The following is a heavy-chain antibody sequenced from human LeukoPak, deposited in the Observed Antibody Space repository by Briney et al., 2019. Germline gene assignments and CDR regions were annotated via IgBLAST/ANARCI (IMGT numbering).Heavy chain of an antibody. CDR2: ISSGGDNT. Sequence: PGGSLRLSCAASAFTFSSYAMSWVRQAPGKGLEWVSTISSGGDNTNYADPVKGRFTISRDNSKNTLYLQMNSLRADDTAVYYCAKPYRGYCSAYSWYYFDYWGPGTLFTVSS. D-gene: IGHD2-15*01. CDR3: AKPYRGYCSAYSWYYFDY. V-gene: IGHV3-23*01. CDR1: AFTFSSYA. J-gene: IGHJ4*02.